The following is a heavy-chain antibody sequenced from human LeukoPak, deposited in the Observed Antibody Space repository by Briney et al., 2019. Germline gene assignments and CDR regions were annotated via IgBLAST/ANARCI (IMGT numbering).Heavy chain of an antibody. CDR1: GYTFTSYG. CDR3: ARAGYSYGPITNWFDP. V-gene: IGHV1-2*02. D-gene: IGHD5-18*01. J-gene: IGHJ5*02. Sequence: GASVKVSCKASGYTFTSYGISWVRQAPGQGLEWMGWINPNSGGTNYAQKFQGRVTMTRDTSISTAYMELSRLRSDDTAVYYCARAGYSYGPITNWFDPWGQGTLVTVSS. CDR2: INPNSGGT.